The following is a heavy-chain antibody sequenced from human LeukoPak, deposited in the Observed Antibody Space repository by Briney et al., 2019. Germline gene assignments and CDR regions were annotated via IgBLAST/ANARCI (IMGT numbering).Heavy chain of an antibody. D-gene: IGHD4-23*01. CDR1: GYTFASYY. CDR3: ARGGTTVLSPSWDY. V-gene: IGHV1-46*01. J-gene: IGHJ4*02. Sequence: ASVKVSCKASGYTFASYYMHWVRQAPGQGLEWMGIINPGGGSTGYAQKFQGRVTMTRDTSTRTVDMQRSSLRSEDTAVYYCARGGTTVLSPSWDYWGQGTLVTVSS. CDR2: INPGGGST.